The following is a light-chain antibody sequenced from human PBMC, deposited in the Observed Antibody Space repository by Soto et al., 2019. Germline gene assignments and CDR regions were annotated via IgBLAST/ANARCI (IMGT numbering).Light chain of an antibody. CDR3: QHYHSYSWT. J-gene: IGKJ1*01. CDR1: QDISNY. V-gene: IGKV1-33*01. Sequence: DIHMTQSPSSLSASVGDRVTITCQASQDISNYLNWYQQKPGKAPKLLIYDASSLETGVPSRFSGSRSGTEFTLTISSLQPDDFATYYCQHYHSYSWTFGQGTKGDI. CDR2: DAS.